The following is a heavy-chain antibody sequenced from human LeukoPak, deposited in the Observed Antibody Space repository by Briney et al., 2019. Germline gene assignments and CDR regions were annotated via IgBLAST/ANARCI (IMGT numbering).Heavy chain of an antibody. CDR1: GGSFSGYY. V-gene: IGHV4-34*01. CDR2: INHSGST. CDR3: ARDRPRIKYYYDSSGQAYFDY. D-gene: IGHD3-22*01. J-gene: IGHJ4*02. Sequence: SETLSLTCAVYGGSFSGYYWSWIRQPPGKGLEWIGEINHSGSTNYNPSLKSRVTISVDTSKNQFSLKLSSVTAADTAVYYCARDRPRIKYYYDSSGQAYFDYWGQGTLVTVSS.